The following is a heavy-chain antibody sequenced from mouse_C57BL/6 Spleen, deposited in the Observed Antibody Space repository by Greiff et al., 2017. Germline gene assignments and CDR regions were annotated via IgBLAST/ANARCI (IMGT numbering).Heavy chain of an antibody. V-gene: IGHV1-64*01. CDR2: IHPNSGST. CDR1: GYTFTSYW. J-gene: IGHJ4*01. CDR3: ARSYYSNYAGAMDY. Sequence: QVQLQQPGAELVKPGASVKLSCKASGYTFTSYWMHWVKQRPGQGLEWIGMIHPNSGSTNYNEKFKSKATLTVDKSSSPAYMQLISLTSEDSAVYYCARSYYSNYAGAMDYWGQGTSVTVSS. D-gene: IGHD2-5*01.